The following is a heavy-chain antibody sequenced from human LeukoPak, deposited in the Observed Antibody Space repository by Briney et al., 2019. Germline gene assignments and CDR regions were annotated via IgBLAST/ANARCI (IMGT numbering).Heavy chain of an antibody. J-gene: IGHJ4*02. CDR3: ARFMSLVAGNGGDY. CDR1: GFTFSSYR. Sequence: GGSLRLSCAASGFTFSSYRVNWVRQAPGKGLEWVSSISSSSSYIYYADSVKGRFTISRDNAKNSLYLQMNSLRAEDTAVYYCARFMSLVAGNGGDYWGQGTLVTVSS. D-gene: IGHD6-19*01. CDR2: ISSSSSYI. V-gene: IGHV3-21*01.